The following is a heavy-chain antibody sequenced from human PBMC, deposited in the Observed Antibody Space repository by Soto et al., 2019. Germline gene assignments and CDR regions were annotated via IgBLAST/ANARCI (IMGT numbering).Heavy chain of an antibody. D-gene: IGHD5-12*01. V-gene: IGHV3-13*04. CDR3: ARWDGYGDE. Sequence: EVQLVESGGGLVQPGGSLRLSCSASGFTFSSYDMHWVRQGPGKGLEWVSAIGTAGDTNYAGSVKGRFTISRENAKNTVYLQMNSLRVEDTAVYYCARWDGYGDEWGQGTLVTVSS. CDR1: GFTFSSYD. CDR2: IGTAGDT. J-gene: IGHJ4*02.